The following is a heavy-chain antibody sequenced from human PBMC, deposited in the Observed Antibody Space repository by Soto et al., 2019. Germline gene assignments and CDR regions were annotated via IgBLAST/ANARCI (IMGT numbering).Heavy chain of an antibody. CDR1: GASISSSY. CDR2: IYYSGST. CDR3: ARLRHDSSGYSFDY. Sequence: ASETLSLTCTVSGASISSSYWSWIRQHPGKGLEWIGYIYYSGSTYYNPSLKSRVTISVDTSKNQFSLKLSSVTAADTAVYYCARLRHDSSGYSFDYRGQGTLVTVSS. V-gene: IGHV4-59*06. J-gene: IGHJ4*02. D-gene: IGHD3-22*01.